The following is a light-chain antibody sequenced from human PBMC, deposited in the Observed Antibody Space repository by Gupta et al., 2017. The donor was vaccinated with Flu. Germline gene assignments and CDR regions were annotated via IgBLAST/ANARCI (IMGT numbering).Light chain of an antibody. V-gene: IGKV1-39*01. CDR1: QSISSY. Sequence: DIQMTQSPSSLSASVGDRVTITCRASQSISSYLNWYQQKPGKAPKPLIYAASSLQSGVPSRFSGSGSGTDFTLTISSLQPEDFATYYCQQSYSNPLTFGPGTKVDIK. CDR3: QQSYSNPLT. CDR2: AAS. J-gene: IGKJ3*01.